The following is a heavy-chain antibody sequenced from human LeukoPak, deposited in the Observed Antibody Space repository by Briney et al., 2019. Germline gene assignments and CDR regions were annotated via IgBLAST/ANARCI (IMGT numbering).Heavy chain of an antibody. CDR2: INPNSGGT. CDR1: GYTFTGYY. CDR3: ARVSWTYGGAFDI. J-gene: IGHJ3*02. D-gene: IGHD4/OR15-4a*01. Sequence: ASVKVSCKASGYTFTGYYMHWVRQAPGQGLEWMGWINPNSGGTNYAQKFQGWVTMTRDTSISTAYMELSRLRSDDTAVYYCARVSWTYGGAFDIWGQGTMATVSS. V-gene: IGHV1-2*04.